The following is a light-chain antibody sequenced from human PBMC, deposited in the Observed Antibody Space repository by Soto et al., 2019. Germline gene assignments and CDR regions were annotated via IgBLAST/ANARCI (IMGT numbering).Light chain of an antibody. CDR1: QSVSSSY. CDR3: QQYGSSPT. CDR2: GAS. Sequence: EIELTQSPGTLSLSPGERATLSCRASQSVSSSYLAWYQQKPGQAPRLLIYGASSRATGIPDRFSGSGSGTDFTITISRLEAEDFAVYYCQQYGSSPTFGQGTKVEIK. J-gene: IGKJ1*01. V-gene: IGKV3-20*01.